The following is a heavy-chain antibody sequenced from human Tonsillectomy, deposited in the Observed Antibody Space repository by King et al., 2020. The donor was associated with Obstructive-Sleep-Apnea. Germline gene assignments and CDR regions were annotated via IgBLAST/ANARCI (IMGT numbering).Heavy chain of an antibody. CDR3: ARVTWRPYYPGMHV. D-gene: IGHD6-25*01. J-gene: IGHJ6*02. Sequence: TCAGAGGAISSTNWWGGVRQPPGKGLRGLGEIHHSGSTNYNPSLKSRVTISVDTSKNQFSLKLTSVTAAATAEYYGARVTWRPYYPGMHVWGQGTTAPVS. CDR1: GGAISSTNW. V-gene: IGHV4-4*02. CDR2: IHHSGST.